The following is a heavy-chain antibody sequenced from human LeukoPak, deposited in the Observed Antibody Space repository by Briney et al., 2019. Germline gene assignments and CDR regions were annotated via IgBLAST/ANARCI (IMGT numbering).Heavy chain of an antibody. CDR3: AKTQGYYDA. CDR1: GFTFSNYA. Sequence: PGGSRRLSCVASGFTFSNYAMSWVRQAPGKGLELVSGIWGTDDKTVYGDAVKGRFTISRDNSKNTLYLQMNSLRADDTAVYYCAKTQGYYDAWGQGALVTVSS. J-gene: IGHJ5*02. CDR2: IWGTDDKT. D-gene: IGHD2-15*01. V-gene: IGHV3-23*01.